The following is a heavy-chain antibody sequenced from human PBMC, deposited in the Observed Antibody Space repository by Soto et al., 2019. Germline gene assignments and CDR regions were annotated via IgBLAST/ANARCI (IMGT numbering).Heavy chain of an antibody. CDR2: IIPIFGTA. CDR3: ARGDSRSSGPLGY. Sequence: GASVKVSCKASGGTFSSYAISWVRQAPGQGLEWMGGIIPIFGTANYAQKFQGRVTITADESTSTAYMELSSLRSEDTAVYYCARGDSRSSGPLGYWGQGTLVTVSS. CDR1: GGTFSSYA. D-gene: IGHD6-6*01. J-gene: IGHJ4*02. V-gene: IGHV1-69*13.